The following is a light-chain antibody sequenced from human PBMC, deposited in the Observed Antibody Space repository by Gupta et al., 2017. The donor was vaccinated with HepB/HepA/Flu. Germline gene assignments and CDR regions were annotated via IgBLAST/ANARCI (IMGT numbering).Light chain of an antibody. CDR3: AAWDGSLNGWV. CDR1: SSNIGSNT. J-gene: IGLJ3*02. Sequence: QPVLTHPPSASGTPGQRVPIPCSGGSSNIGSNTVSWYQQLPGTAPKLLIYSDNQRPSGVPDRLSGSKSGTSASLAISGLQSEDDADYYCAAWDGSLNGWVFGGGTKLTVL. CDR2: SDN. V-gene: IGLV1-44*01.